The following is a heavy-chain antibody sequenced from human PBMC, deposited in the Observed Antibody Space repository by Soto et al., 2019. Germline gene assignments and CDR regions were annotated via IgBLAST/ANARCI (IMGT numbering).Heavy chain of an antibody. CDR1: GGTFSSYA. D-gene: IGHD3-10*01. CDR3: ARDSTLVLGYYYYGMDV. Sequence: ASVKVSCKASGGTFSSYAISWVRQAPGQGLEWMVGIIPIFGTANYAQEYQGRVTITADESTSTAYMELSSLRSEDTAVYYCARDSTLVLGYYYYGMDVWGQGTTVT. J-gene: IGHJ6*01. V-gene: IGHV1-69*13. CDR2: IIPIFGTA.